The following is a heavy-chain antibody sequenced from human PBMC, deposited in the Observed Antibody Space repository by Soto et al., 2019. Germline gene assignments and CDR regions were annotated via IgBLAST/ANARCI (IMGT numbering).Heavy chain of an antibody. J-gene: IGHJ4*02. CDR3: ARESEDLTSNFDY. V-gene: IGHV3-21*06. CDR2: ISSATNYI. CDR1: GFTFTRYS. Sequence: GGSLRLSCAASGFTFTRYSMNWVRQAPGKGLEWVSSISSATNYIYYGDSMKGRFTIPRDNAKNSLYLEMNSLRAEDTAVYYCARESEDLTSNFDYWGQGTLVTVSS.